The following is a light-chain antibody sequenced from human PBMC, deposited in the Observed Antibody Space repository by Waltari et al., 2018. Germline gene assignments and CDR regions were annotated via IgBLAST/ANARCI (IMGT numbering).Light chain of an antibody. CDR2: VNSDGSH. CDR1: SGHSTNI. J-gene: IGLJ3*02. CDR3: QAGGHGTWV. V-gene: IGLV4-69*01. Sequence: QLVLTQSPSASASLGASVKLTCTLASGHSTNIIADHQTKAQKGPRYWMKVNSDGSHNKGDEIPDRFPGSSSSSGTERYLTFSSVQSEDEADYFCQAGGHGTWVFGGGTKLTVL.